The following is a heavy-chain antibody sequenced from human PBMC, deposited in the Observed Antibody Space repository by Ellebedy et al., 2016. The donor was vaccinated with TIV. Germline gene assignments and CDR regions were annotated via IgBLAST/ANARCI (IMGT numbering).Heavy chain of an antibody. V-gene: IGHV3-21*01. CDR3: ARDPGYCSSTSCYEDPERLLWYYGMDV. CDR1: GLTLSNYY. J-gene: IGHJ6*02. CDR2: ISSSSSYI. D-gene: IGHD2-2*01. Sequence: GGSLRLSXAASGLTLSNYYMKWVRQAPGKGLEWVSSISSSSSYIYYADSVKGRFTISRDNAKNSLYLQMNSLRAEDTAVYYCARDPGYCSSTSCYEDPERLLWYYGMDVWGQGTTVTVSS.